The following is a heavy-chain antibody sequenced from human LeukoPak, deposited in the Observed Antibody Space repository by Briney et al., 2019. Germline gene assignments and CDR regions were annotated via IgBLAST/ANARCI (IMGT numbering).Heavy chain of an antibody. V-gene: IGHV4-39*01. CDR1: GGSISSSSYY. J-gene: IGHJ5*02. CDR2: IYYSGST. Sequence: SETLSLTCTVSGGSISSSSYYWGWIRQPPGKGLEWIGSIYYSGSTYYNPSLKSRVTISVDTSKNQFSLKLSSVTAADTAVYYCAPGGMGASGVNWFDPWGQGTLVTVSS. D-gene: IGHD1-26*01. CDR3: APGGMGASGVNWFDP.